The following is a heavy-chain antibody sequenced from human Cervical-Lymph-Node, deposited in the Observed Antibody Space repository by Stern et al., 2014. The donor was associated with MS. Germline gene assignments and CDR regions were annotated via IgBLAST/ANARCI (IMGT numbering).Heavy chain of an antibody. CDR2: ISAESIRT. D-gene: IGHD3-16*01. CDR1: GFNFGFYS. J-gene: IGHJ3*01. CDR3: AKEIPLGGDAFDV. V-gene: IGHV3-48*02. Sequence: EVQLLESGGYLVQPGGSLRLSCSASGFNFGFYSMNWVRQAPGKGLEWISYISAESIRTLYADSVSGRFTISRDNAKKSLYLQMDSLTDDDTAVYYCAKEIPLGGDAFDVWGQGTMVTVSS.